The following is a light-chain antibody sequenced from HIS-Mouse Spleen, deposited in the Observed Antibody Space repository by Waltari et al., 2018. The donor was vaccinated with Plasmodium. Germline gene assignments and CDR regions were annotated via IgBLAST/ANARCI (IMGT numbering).Light chain of an antibody. J-gene: IGKJ3*01. Sequence: EIVMTQSPATLSVSPVERATLSCRASQSVSSNLAWYQQKPGQAPRLLIYGASTRATGIPARFSGSGSGTEFTLTISSLQSEDFAVYYCQQYNNWSFTF. CDR2: GAS. CDR1: QSVSSN. CDR3: QQYNNWSFT. V-gene: IGKV3-15*01.